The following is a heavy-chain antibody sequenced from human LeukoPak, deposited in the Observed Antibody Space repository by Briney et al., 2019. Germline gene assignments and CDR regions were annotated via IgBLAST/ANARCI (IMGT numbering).Heavy chain of an antibody. D-gene: IGHD1-26*01. CDR2: ISGSGGST. CDR3: ARDPGVVGASLDY. CDR1: GFTFSSYA. Sequence: PGGSLRLSCAASGFTFSSYAMSWVRQAPGKGLEWVSAISGSGGSTYYADSVKGRFTISRDNSKNTLYLQMNSLRAEDTAVYYCARDPGVVGASLDYWGQGTLVTVSS. V-gene: IGHV3-23*01. J-gene: IGHJ4*02.